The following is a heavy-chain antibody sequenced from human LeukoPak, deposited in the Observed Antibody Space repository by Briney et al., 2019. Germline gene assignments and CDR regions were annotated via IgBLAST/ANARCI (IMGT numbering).Heavy chain of an antibody. V-gene: IGHV3-48*04. CDR1: GFTFSSYW. D-gene: IGHD3-9*01. CDR2: ISSSGSTI. CDR3: ARDRGMGRTNYDILTGYLSNYYYYYMDV. Sequence: GGSLRLSCAASGFTFSSYWMHWVRQAPGKGLEWVSYISSSGSTIYYADSVKGRFTISRDNAKNSLYLQMNSLRAEDTAVYYCARDRGMGRTNYDILTGYLSNYYYYYMDVWGKGTTVTISS. J-gene: IGHJ6*03.